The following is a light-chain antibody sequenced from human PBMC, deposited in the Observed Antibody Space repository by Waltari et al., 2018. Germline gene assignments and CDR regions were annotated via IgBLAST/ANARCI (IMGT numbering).Light chain of an antibody. CDR3: QQVNSYPFT. Sequence: DIQLTQSPSFVSASVVDRVTITCRASQGISSYLVWYQQKPGKAPKLLIYTASTLQSGVPSRFSGSGSGTEFTLTISSLQPEDFATYHCQQVNSYPFTFGPGTKVEIK. J-gene: IGKJ3*01. CDR1: QGISSY. V-gene: IGKV1-9*01. CDR2: TAS.